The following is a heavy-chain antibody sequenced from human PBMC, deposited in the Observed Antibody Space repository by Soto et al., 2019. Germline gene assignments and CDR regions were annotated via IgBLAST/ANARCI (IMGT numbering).Heavy chain of an antibody. V-gene: IGHV1-8*01. Sequence: QVQLVQSGAEVKKPGASVKVSCKASGYTFTSYDINWVRQATGQGLEWMGWVNPNSGNTGYAQKFQGRDTMTRNTSISTAYMELSSLRSEDTAVYYCARGVDHSSSYIGYYYYYYMDVWGKGTTVTVSS. D-gene: IGHD6-13*01. CDR2: VNPNSGNT. CDR3: ARGVDHSSSYIGYYYYYYMDV. CDR1: GYTFTSYD. J-gene: IGHJ6*03.